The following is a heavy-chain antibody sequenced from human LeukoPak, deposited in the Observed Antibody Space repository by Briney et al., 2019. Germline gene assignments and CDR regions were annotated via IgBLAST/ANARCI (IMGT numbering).Heavy chain of an antibody. CDR1: GFTFIHYS. Sequence: GGSLRLSCAASGFTFIHYSMNWVRQAPGKGLEWVSSIDRHSSSKNYPDSVKGRFVISRDNAKNVLYLEMNSLRAEDTAVYYCASEFRSEGFWGQGTLVTVSS. J-gene: IGHJ4*02. CDR3: ASEFRSEGF. V-gene: IGHV3-21*06. CDR2: IDRHSSSK.